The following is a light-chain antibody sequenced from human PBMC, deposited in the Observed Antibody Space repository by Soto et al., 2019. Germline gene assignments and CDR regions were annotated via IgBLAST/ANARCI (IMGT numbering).Light chain of an antibody. V-gene: IGLV2-14*01. Sequence: QSALTQPASVSGSPGQSITISCTGTSSDIGNYDYVSWYQQHPGKAPKLLISEVSNRPSGVSFRVSGSKSGTTASLTISGLQAEDEADYYCSSYTRTSSYVFGGGTKGTVL. CDR1: SSDIGNYDY. CDR2: EVS. J-gene: IGLJ1*01. CDR3: SSYTRTSSYV.